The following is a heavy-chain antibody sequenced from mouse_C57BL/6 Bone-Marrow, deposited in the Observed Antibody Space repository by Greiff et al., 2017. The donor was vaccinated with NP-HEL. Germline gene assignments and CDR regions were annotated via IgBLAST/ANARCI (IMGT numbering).Heavy chain of an antibody. CDR2: INPNNGGT. D-gene: IGHD1-1*01. V-gene: IGHV1-18*01. CDR3: ARRNYYGSSDDYFDY. Sequence: VQLKESGPELVKPGASVKIPCKASGYTFTDYNMDWVKQSHGKSLEWIGDINPNNGGTIYNQKFKGKATLTVDKSSSTAYMELRSLTSEDTAVYYCARRNYYGSSDDYFDYWGQGTTLTVSS. CDR1: GYTFTDYN. J-gene: IGHJ2*01.